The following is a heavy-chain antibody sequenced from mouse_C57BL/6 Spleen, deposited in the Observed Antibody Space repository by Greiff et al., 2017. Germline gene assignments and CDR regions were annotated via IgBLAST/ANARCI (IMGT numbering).Heavy chain of an antibody. CDR1: GYTFTDYE. V-gene: IGHV1-15*01. CDR2: IYPETGGT. Sequence: QVQLQQSGAELVRPGASVPLSCKASGYTFTDYEMHWVKQTHVHGLAWIGAIYPETGGTAYNQKFKGKAILTADKSSRTAYMELRSLTSEDASVYYCTYYDEGDYYAMDYWGQGTSVTVSS. D-gene: IGHD2-4*01. CDR3: TYYDEGDYYAMDY. J-gene: IGHJ4*01.